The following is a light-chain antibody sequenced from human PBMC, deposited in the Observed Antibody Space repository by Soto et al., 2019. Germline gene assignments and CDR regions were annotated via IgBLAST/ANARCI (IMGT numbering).Light chain of an antibody. CDR2: GAS. Sequence: EIVMTQSPATLSVSPGERATLSCRASQSVSSNLAWYQQKPGQAPRLLIYGASTRATGIPARFSGSGSWTELTVTISSLQSEDFAVYYCQQYNNWPRTIGQGTKVEIK. CDR1: QSVSSN. V-gene: IGKV3-15*01. J-gene: IGKJ1*01. CDR3: QQYNNWPRT.